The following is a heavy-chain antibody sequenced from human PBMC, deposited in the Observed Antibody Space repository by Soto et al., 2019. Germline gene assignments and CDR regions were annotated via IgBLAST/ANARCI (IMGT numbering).Heavy chain of an antibody. CDR3: ARGRASGSYYLLDY. Sequence: ASVKVSCKASGYTFTTYDINWVRQATGHGLEWMGWINPNSGNIGYAQRFQGRVTMTRDTAIRTAYMEVSSLRSDDTAVYYCARGRASGSYYLLDYWGQGTLVTVSS. J-gene: IGHJ4*02. V-gene: IGHV1-8*01. D-gene: IGHD3-10*01. CDR2: INPNSGNI. CDR1: GYTFTTYD.